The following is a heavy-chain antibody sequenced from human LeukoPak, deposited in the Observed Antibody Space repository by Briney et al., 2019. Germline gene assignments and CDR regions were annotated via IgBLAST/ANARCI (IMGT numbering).Heavy chain of an antibody. Sequence: GGYLRLSCAASGFTFTNYWMSWARQAPGKGLEWVSSIDSSGGYMFYADSVKGRFIISRDNAKDSLYLQMNSLRVEDTAVYYCLRGDRRDYWGQGTLVTVSS. CDR1: GFTFTNYW. V-gene: IGHV3-21*06. CDR2: IDSSGGYM. CDR3: LRGDRRDY. J-gene: IGHJ4*02.